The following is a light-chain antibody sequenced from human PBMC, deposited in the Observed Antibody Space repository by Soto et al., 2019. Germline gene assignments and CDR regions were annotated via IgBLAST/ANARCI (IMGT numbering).Light chain of an antibody. CDR1: SSDVGGYNY. V-gene: IGLV2-14*01. J-gene: IGLJ1*01. CDR3: SSYTSSSTLV. Sequence: QSVLSHPASVSWSPGHSITISCTGTSSDVGGYNYVSWYQQHPGKAPKLMIYEVSNRPSGVSNRFSGSKSGNTASLTISGLQAEDDADYYCSSYTSSSTLVFGTGTKVTVL. CDR2: EVS.